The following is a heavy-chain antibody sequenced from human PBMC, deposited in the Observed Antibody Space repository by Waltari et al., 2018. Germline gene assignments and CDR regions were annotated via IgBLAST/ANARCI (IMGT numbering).Heavy chain of an antibody. CDR3: VTYVGASVGTAAFDV. J-gene: IGHJ3*01. CDR1: GGSITSTSHY. Sequence: QLHLQESGPGLVKPSETLSLTCSVSGGSITSTSHYWGWIRQPPGKGLEWTGTISYSGAIYNNPSLKSRLTISVDTSKNQFSLKLSSVTAADTALYYCVTYVGASVGTAAFDVWGQGTMVTVSS. D-gene: IGHD3-16*01. CDR2: ISYSGAI. V-gene: IGHV4-39*01.